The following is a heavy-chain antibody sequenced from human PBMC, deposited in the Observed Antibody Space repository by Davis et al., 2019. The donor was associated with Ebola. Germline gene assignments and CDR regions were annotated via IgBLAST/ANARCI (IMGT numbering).Heavy chain of an antibody. D-gene: IGHD1-1*01. V-gene: IGHV3-23*01. CDR3: AKAMLSTRLASVKGSFWNMDV. CDR1: GFTFSNHG. Sequence: PSGSLSLSCAASGFTFSNHGMTWVRQAPGKGLEWASLVSSIGGGTHYAHPVKGRYTTSRDNSNNTVYLQMNSLRVDDTAIYYCAKAMLSTRLASVKGSFWNMDVWGKGTTVTVSS. CDR2: VSSIGGGT. J-gene: IGHJ6*03.